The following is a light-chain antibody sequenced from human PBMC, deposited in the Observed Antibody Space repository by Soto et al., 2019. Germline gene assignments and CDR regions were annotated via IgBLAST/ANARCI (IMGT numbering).Light chain of an antibody. J-gene: IGKJ1*01. Sequence: DIQMTQSPSSLSASVGDRVTITCRASQGIGNDLGWYQQKPGRAPNRLIYAAFSLQSGVPSRFSGSGSGTEFTLTISSLQPEDFATYYCLQHNSYPRTFVQGTKVEIK. CDR1: QGIGND. CDR3: LQHNSYPRT. V-gene: IGKV1-17*01. CDR2: AAF.